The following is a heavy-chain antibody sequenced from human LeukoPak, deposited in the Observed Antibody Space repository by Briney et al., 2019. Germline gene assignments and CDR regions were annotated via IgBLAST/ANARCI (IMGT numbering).Heavy chain of an antibody. CDR2: IYYTAST. V-gene: IGHV4-59*11. J-gene: IGHJ6*02. CDR3: ARTYYYGSGPMDV. Sequence: SETLSLTCTISVGSINSHYWSWLRQPPGKGLEWIGYIYYTASTNYNPSLTSRVTISVDTSKNQLSLKLSTVTAADTAVYYCARTYYYGSGPMDVWGQGTTVTVSS. D-gene: IGHD3-10*01. CDR1: VGSINSHY.